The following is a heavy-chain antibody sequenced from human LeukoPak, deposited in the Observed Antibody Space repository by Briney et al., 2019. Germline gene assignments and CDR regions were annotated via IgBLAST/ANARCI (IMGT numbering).Heavy chain of an antibody. CDR1: GFTFSSYW. Sequence: GSLRLSCAASGFTFSSYWMTWVRQAPGKGLEWIGSIYYSGSTYYNPSLKSRVTISVDTSKNQFSLKLSSVTAADTAVYYCARDRGPTGLFDYWGQGTLVTVSS. CDR3: ARDRGPTGLFDY. D-gene: IGHD1-1*01. V-gene: IGHV4-39*07. CDR2: IYYSGST. J-gene: IGHJ4*02.